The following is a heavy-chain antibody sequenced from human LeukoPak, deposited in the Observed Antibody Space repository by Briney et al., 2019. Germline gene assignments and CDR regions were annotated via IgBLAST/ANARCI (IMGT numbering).Heavy chain of an antibody. D-gene: IGHD6-13*01. CDR2: INPNSGGT. J-gene: IGHJ4*02. CDR3: ARGGYSSSWYKNY. CDR1: GYTFTSYV. V-gene: IGHV1-2*02. Sequence: ASVKVSCKASGYTFTSYVMNWVRQAPGQGLEWMGWINPNSGGTNYAQKFQGRVTMTRDTSISTAYMELSRPRSDDTAVYYCARGGYSSSWYKNYWGQGTLVTVSS.